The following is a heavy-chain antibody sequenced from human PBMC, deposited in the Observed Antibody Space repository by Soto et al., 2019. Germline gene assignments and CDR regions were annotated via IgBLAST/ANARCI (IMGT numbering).Heavy chain of an antibody. CDR3: AKEEIGSSWAKLRASWYFDL. V-gene: IGHV3-23*01. D-gene: IGHD6-13*01. J-gene: IGHJ2*01. CDR1: GFTFSSYA. Sequence: PGGSLRLSCAASGFTFSSYAMSWVRQAPGKGLEWVSAISGSGGSTYYADSVKGRFTISRDNSKNTLYLQMNSLRAEDTAVCYCAKEEIGSSWAKLRASWYFDLWGRGTLVTVSS. CDR2: ISGSGGST.